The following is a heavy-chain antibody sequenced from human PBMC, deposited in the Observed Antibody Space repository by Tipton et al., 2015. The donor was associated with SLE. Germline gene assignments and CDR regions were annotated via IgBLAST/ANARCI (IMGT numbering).Heavy chain of an antibody. D-gene: IGHD3-10*01. CDR3: ASKGGSGSYYPN. V-gene: IGHV4-39*07. CDR2: MYSGGSK. CDR1: GGSISDRNYY. J-gene: IGHJ4*02. Sequence: TLSLTCTVSGGSISDRNYYWGWIRQPPGKGLEWIATMYSGGSKYYNPSLKSRVTISLDTSKNQFSLKVSSVTAADAAVYYCASKGGSGSYYPNWGQGTLVTVSP.